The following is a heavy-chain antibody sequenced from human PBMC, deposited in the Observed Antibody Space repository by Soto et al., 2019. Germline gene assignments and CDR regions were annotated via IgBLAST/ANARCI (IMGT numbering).Heavy chain of an antibody. CDR2: VSGSGATT. CDR3: AKAPYHLVVKGTSFDY. Sequence: GGSLRLSCAASGFTFSSYAMSWVRQAPGKGLEWVSAVSGSGATTYYADSVKGRFTISRDSSKNTLYLQMNSLRAEDTAVYYCAKAPYHLVVKGTSFDYWGQGTLVTVSS. D-gene: IGHD3-22*01. J-gene: IGHJ4*02. V-gene: IGHV3-23*01. CDR1: GFTFSSYA.